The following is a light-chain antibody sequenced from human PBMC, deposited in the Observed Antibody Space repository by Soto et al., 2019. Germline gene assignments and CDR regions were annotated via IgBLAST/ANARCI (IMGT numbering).Light chain of an antibody. J-gene: IGLJ2*01. CDR2: LNSDGSH. V-gene: IGLV4-69*01. CDR1: SGHSNYA. Sequence: QAVVTQSPSASASLGASVKLTCTLSSGHSNYAIAWHQQQSEKGPRYLMKLNSDGSHSKGDGIPDRFSGSSSGAERYLTISSLQSEDEADYYCQTWGSGIVVCGGGTQLTVL. CDR3: QTWGSGIVV.